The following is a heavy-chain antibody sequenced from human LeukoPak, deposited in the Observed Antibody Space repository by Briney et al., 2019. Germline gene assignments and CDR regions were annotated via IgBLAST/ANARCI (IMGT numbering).Heavy chain of an antibody. CDR1: GFTFSSYA. CDR3: AKEGSSSWYELRYYYYMDV. Sequence: WGSLRLSCAASGFTFSSYAMHWVRQAPGKGLEWVAVISYDGSNKYYADSVKGRFTISRDNSKNTLYLQMNSLRAEDTAVYYCAKEGSSSWYELRYYYYMDVWGKGTTVTVSS. V-gene: IGHV3-30*04. J-gene: IGHJ6*03. CDR2: ISYDGSNK. D-gene: IGHD6-13*01.